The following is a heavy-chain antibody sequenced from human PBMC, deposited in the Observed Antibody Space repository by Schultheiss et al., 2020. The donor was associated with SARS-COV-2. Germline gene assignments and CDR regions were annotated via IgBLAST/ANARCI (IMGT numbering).Heavy chain of an antibody. CDR3: KGYYPYYFDY. J-gene: IGHJ4*02. D-gene: IGHD3-3*01. V-gene: IGHV3-23*03. Sequence: GGSLRLSCAASGFTFSSYAMHWVRQAPGKGLEWVSVIYSGGSTYYADSVKGRFTISRDNSKNTLYLQMNSLRAEDTAVYYCKGYYPYYFDYWGQGTLVTVSS. CDR2: IYSGGST. CDR1: GFTFSSYA.